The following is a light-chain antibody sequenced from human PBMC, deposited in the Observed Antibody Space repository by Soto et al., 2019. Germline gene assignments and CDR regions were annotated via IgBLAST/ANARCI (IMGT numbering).Light chain of an antibody. Sequence: EVVMTQSPATLSVSPGERATLSCRASQSVTSNLAWYQQKPGQAPRLLIYGASTRATGIPARFSGSGSGTEFTLAISSLQSIDLAVYYWQHYNNWPPYTFGQGTKLEIK. CDR1: QSVTSN. V-gene: IGKV3-15*01. CDR2: GAS. J-gene: IGKJ2*01. CDR3: QHYNNWPPYT.